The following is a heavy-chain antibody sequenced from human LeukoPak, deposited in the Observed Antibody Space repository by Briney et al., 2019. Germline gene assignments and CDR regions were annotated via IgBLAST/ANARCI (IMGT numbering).Heavy chain of an antibody. Sequence: ASVKVSCKASGYTFTSNAMNWVRQAPGQGLEWMGWINTNTGNPTYAQGFTGRFVFSLDTSVSTAYLQISSLKAEDTAVYFCAREVAARPPYYYYYMDVWGQGTLVTVSS. J-gene: IGHJ6*03. D-gene: IGHD6-6*01. V-gene: IGHV7-4-1*02. CDR2: INTNTGNP. CDR1: GYTFTSNA. CDR3: AREVAARPPYYYYYMDV.